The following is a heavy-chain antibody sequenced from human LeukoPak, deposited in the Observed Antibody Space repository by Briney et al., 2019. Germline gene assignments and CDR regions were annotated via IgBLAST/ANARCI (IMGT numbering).Heavy chain of an antibody. V-gene: IGHV4-30-2*01. D-gene: IGHD4-23*01. CDR3: ARASRDGNPVDDY. J-gene: IGHJ4*02. CDR1: GASISGGGNY. Sequence: RTSGTLSLTCPASGASISGGGNYGAGIRRPQGKPLRWIGYIYHSGSTYYNPSLRSRVTISVDRSKNQFSLKLSSVTAADTAVYYCARASRDGNPVDDYWGQGTLVTVSS. CDR2: IYHSGST.